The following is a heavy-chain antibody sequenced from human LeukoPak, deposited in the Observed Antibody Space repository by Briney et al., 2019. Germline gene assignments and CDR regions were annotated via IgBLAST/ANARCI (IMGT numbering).Heavy chain of an antibody. CDR3: AKDLDIAVAGTGEY. D-gene: IGHD6-19*01. CDR1: GFTFSRYG. Sequence: GGSLRLSCAASGFTFSRYGMHWVRQAPGKGLEWVAFIRYDGSDKYYADSVKGRFTISRDNSKNTLYLQMNSLRAEDTAVYYCAKDLDIAVAGTGEYWGQGTLVTVSS. J-gene: IGHJ4*02. CDR2: IRYDGSDK. V-gene: IGHV3-30*02.